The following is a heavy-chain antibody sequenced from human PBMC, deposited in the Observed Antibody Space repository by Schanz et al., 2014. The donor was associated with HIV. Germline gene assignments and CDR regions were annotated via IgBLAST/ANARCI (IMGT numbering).Heavy chain of an antibody. CDR2: ISAYNGNT. CDR1: GYTISAYY. Sequence: QVHLVQSGPEVKKPGASVKVSCKASGYTISAYYMHWVRQVPGQGLEWMGWISAYNGNTKYAQKLQGRLTMTTDTSTSTAYMELRSLRSDDTAVYYCAREMEMGGYDGFDYWGQGALVIVSP. D-gene: IGHD5-12*01. CDR3: AREMEMGGYDGFDY. V-gene: IGHV1-18*04. J-gene: IGHJ4*02.